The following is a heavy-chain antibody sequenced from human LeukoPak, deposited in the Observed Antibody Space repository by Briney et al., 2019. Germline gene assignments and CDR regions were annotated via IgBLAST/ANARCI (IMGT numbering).Heavy chain of an antibody. V-gene: IGHV3-23*01. J-gene: IGHJ4*02. CDR3: GKTTVGYSSGQKPAWLGDY. CDR1: EIAFASRT. D-gene: IGHD5-18*01. CDR2: IFGSGGSP. Sequence: ETLSLTCETQEIAFASRTICWYRPAPGEGLKWVAGIFGSGGSPHYADPVKGRSTISRDNSRNTVYLQINSLRAEDTAVYYCGKTTVGYSSGQKPAWLGDYWGQGTLVTVSS.